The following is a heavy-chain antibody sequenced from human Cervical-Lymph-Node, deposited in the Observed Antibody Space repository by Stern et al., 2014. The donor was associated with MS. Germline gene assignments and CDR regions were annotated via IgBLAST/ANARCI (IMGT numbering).Heavy chain of an antibody. Sequence: VQLGESGGGVVQPGRSLRLSCAASGFTFSSYGMHWVRQAPGKGPEWVAVISYDGSNKYYADSVKGRFTISRDNSKNTLYLQMNSLRAEDTAVYYCAKDGSGSSFDYWGQGTLVTVSS. V-gene: IGHV3-30*18. CDR2: ISYDGSNK. CDR1: GFTFSSYG. CDR3: AKDGSGSSFDY. J-gene: IGHJ4*02. D-gene: IGHD1-26*01.